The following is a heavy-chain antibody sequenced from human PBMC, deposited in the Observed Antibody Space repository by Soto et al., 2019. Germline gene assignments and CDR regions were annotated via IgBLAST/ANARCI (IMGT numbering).Heavy chain of an antibody. D-gene: IGHD2-15*01. CDR2: IIPIFGTA. CDR1: GGTFSSYA. V-gene: IGHV1-69*13. CDR3: ASDCSGGSCYSFSGMDV. J-gene: IGHJ6*02. Sequence: SVKVSCKASGGTFSSYAISWVRQAPXQGLEWMGGIIPIFGTANYAQKFQGRVTITADESTSTAYMELSSLRSEDTAVYYCASDCSGGSCYSFSGMDVWGQGTTVTVSS.